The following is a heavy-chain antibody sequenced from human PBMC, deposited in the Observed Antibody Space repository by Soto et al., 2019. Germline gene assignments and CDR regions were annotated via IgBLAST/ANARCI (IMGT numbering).Heavy chain of an antibody. CDR2: IKPDGSEK. CDR3: ARPYTVAGSSFWCFDL. J-gene: IGHJ2*01. D-gene: IGHD3-16*01. Sequence: EVQLVESGGGLVQPGGSLRLSCAASGFTFGPYWMTWVRQAPGKGLEWVAKIKPDGSEKYYVDSVKGRFTISRDNTKTSLDLQRSSMRAEDTAVYYWARPYTVAGSSFWCFDLWGRGTRVTVSS. CDR1: GFTFGPYW. V-gene: IGHV3-7*01.